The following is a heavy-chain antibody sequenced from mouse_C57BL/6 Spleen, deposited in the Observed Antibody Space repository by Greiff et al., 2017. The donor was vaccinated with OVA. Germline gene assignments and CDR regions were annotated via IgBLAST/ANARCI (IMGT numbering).Heavy chain of an antibody. Sequence: QVQLQQPGAELVKPGASVKLSCKASGYTFTSYWMHWVKQRPGQGLEWIGMIHPNSGSTNYNEKFKSKATLTVDKSSSTAYMQLSSLTSEDSAVYYCARSDYDGRAWFAYWGQGTLVTVSA. CDR3: ARSDYDGRAWFAY. D-gene: IGHD2-4*01. CDR1: GYTFTSYW. CDR2: IHPNSGST. V-gene: IGHV1-64*01. J-gene: IGHJ3*01.